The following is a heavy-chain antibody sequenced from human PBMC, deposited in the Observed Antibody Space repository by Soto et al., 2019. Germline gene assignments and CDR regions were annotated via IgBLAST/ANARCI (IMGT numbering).Heavy chain of an antibody. D-gene: IGHD3-10*01. CDR2: ISSGSGNI. Sequence: EVQLVESGGGLVQPGGSLRLSCAASGFIFSSYDMNWVRQAPGKGLEWVSYISSGSGNILYADSVKGRFTISRDNAKNSLYLQMRSLRAEDTAVYYCARTYGTGSLNWFDPWGQGTLVTVSS. CDR1: GFIFSSYD. V-gene: IGHV3-48*04. J-gene: IGHJ5*02. CDR3: ARTYGTGSLNWFDP.